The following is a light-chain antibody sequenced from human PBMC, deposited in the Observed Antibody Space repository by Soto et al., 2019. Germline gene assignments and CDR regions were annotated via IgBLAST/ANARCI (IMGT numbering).Light chain of an antibody. CDR2: SNT. CDR3: GAWDGSLYGPV. J-gene: IGLJ2*01. V-gene: IGLV1-44*01. Sequence: QSVLTPAPSASGTPGQRVTLSCSGGRSNLGSNPGNSYQQQLPGTSPKLLIYSNTRRPSGVPDRFSGSKSGTSASLAISGLQAKHEATYKCGAWDGSLYGPVFGGGTKLTVL. CDR1: RSNLGSNP.